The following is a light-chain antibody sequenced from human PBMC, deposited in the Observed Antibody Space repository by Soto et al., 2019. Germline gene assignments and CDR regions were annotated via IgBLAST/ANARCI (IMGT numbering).Light chain of an antibody. Sequence: QSVLTQPASVSGSPGQSITISCTVTSSDVGGYDYVSWYQQHPGKAPKLMIYEVSNRPSGVSNRFSGSKSGSTASLTISGLQAEDEADYYCSSYTSSSTYVFGTGTKVTVL. J-gene: IGLJ1*01. CDR1: SSDVGGYDY. V-gene: IGLV2-14*01. CDR3: SSYTSSSTYV. CDR2: EVS.